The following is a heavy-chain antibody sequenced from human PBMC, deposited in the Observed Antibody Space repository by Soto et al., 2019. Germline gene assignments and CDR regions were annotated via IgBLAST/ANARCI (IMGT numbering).Heavy chain of an antibody. Sequence: EVQLVESGGGSVQPGGSLRLSCAASGFTFSTFSMNWVRQAPGRGLEGISYFSGVGRPISYADSVKGRFTISRDNAKNSLYLQMDSLTDEDTAVYYCARDLGWAFDSWGQGTLVTVSS. V-gene: IGHV3-48*02. D-gene: IGHD6-19*01. CDR2: FSGVGRPI. CDR3: ARDLGWAFDS. CDR1: GFTFSTFS. J-gene: IGHJ4*02.